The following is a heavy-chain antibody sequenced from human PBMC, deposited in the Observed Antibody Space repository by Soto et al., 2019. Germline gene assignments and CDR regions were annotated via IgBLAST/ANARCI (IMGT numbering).Heavy chain of an antibody. J-gene: IGHJ6*03. D-gene: IGHD4-4*01. V-gene: IGHV1-8*01. CDR3: ARGHDYSNYEDYYYMDV. CDR2: MNPNSGNT. CDR1: GYTFTSYD. Sequence: AVASVKVSCKASGYTFTSYDINWVRQATGQGLEWMGWMNPNSGNTGYAQKFQGRVTMTRNTSISTAYMELSSLRSEDTAVYYCARGHDYSNYEDYYYMDVWGKGTTVTVSS.